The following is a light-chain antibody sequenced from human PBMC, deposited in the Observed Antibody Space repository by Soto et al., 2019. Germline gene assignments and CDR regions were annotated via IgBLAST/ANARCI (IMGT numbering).Light chain of an antibody. CDR1: SSDVGRYSY. CDR3: CSYAGTYTGV. J-gene: IGLJ1*01. Sequence: QSALTQPRSVSGSPGQSVSISCTGTSSDVGRYSYVSWYQQHPGKAPKLMIYDVSERPSGVPDRFSGSKSGNTASLTISGLQAEDEADYYCCSYAGTYTGVFGAGKKVNV. CDR2: DVS. V-gene: IGLV2-11*01.